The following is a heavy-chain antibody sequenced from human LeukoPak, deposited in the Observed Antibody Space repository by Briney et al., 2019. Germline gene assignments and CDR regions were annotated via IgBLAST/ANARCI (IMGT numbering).Heavy chain of an antibody. CDR3: ASSIAESNWFDP. CDR2: IIPILGIA. V-gene: IGHV1-69*04. D-gene: IGHD6-6*01. CDR1: GGTFSSYA. J-gene: IGHJ5*02. Sequence: GASVKVSCKASGGTFSSYAISWVRQAPGQGLEWMGRIIPILGIANYAQKFQGRVTITADKSTSTAYMELSSLRSEDTAVYYCASSIAESNWFDPWGQGTLVTVSS.